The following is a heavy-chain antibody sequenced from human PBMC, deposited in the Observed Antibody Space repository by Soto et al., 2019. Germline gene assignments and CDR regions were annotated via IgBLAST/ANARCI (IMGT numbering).Heavy chain of an antibody. CDR3: ASLPHSFGWVGSDPWSFAF. V-gene: IGHV3-20*04. D-gene: IGHD6-19*01. CDR2: INWNGGST. Sequence: PGGSLRLSCAASGFTFDDYGMSWFRQAPGKGLEWVSGINWNGGSTGYADSVKGRFTISRDNAKNSLYLQMNSLRAEDTALYYCASLPHSFGWVGSDPWSFAFWGQGTLVIVYS. CDR1: GFTFDDYG. J-gene: IGHJ4*02.